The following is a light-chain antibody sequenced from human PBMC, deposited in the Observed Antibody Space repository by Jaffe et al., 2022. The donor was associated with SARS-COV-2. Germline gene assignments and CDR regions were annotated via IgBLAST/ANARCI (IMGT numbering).Light chain of an antibody. J-gene: IGKJ3*01. CDR3: QQRSNWPVFT. V-gene: IGKV3-11*01. CDR1: QSVSTY. CDR2: DAS. Sequence: DIVLTQSPATLSLSPGERVTLSCRASQSVSTYLAWYQQRPGQAPRLLIYDASNRATGIPARFSGSGSETDFTLTISSLEPEDFAVYYCQQRSNWPVFTFGPGTKLDIK.